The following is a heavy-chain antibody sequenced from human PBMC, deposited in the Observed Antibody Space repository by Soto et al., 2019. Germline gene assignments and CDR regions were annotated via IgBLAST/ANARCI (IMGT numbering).Heavy chain of an antibody. CDR3: AHRAIAVAGINWFDP. J-gene: IGHJ5*02. CDR2: IYWNDDK. CDR1: GFSLSTRGVG. V-gene: IGHV2-5*01. D-gene: IGHD6-19*01. Sequence: SGPKLVNPTQTLTLTCTFSGFSLSTRGVGVGWIRQPPGKALEWLALIYWNDDKRYSPSLKSRLTITKDTSKNQVVLTMTNMDPVDTATYYCAHRAIAVAGINWFDPWGQGTLVTVSS.